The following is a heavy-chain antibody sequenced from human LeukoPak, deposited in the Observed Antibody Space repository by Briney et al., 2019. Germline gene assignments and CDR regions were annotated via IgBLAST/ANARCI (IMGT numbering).Heavy chain of an antibody. CDR1: GGSIGTYY. CDR2: IYVTGN. J-gene: IGHJ6*03. Sequence: SETLSLTCNVSGGSIGTYYWSWVRQSPGKGLEWIGYIYVTGNRYNPYLQSRVTISVDTSRNQFFLKMSSVTAADTAVYYCARHIGGGIEDMDVWGKGTKVTVSS. V-gene: IGHV4-59*08. D-gene: IGHD3-16*02. CDR3: ARHIGGGIEDMDV.